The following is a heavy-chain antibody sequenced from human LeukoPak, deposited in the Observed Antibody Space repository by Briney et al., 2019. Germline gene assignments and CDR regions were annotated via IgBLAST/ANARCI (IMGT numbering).Heavy chain of an antibody. Sequence: GRSLRLSCAASGFTFDDYAMHWVRQAPGKGLEWVSGISWNSGSIGYADSVKGRFTISRDNAKNSLYLQMNSLRDEDTAVYYCARDRDTMVRGVTSGIFDYWGQGTLVTVSS. CDR2: ISWNSGSI. J-gene: IGHJ4*02. CDR3: ARDRDTMVRGVTSGIFDY. D-gene: IGHD3-10*01. CDR1: GFTFDDYA. V-gene: IGHV3-9*01.